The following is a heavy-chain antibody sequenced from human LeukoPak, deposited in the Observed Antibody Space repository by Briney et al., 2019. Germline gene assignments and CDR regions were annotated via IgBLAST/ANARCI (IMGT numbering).Heavy chain of an antibody. D-gene: IGHD4-17*01. J-gene: IGHJ6*03. CDR2: IYYSGTT. CDR1: GGSISSRSSY. Sequence: PSETLSLTCTVSGGSISSRSSYWVWLRQPPETGLEWIGSIYYSGTTYYNPSLKSRLTMSVDTSKNQFSLKLSSVTAADTAVYYCARDLGYGHMDVWGKGTTVTVSS. CDR3: ARDLGYGHMDV. V-gene: IGHV4-39*07.